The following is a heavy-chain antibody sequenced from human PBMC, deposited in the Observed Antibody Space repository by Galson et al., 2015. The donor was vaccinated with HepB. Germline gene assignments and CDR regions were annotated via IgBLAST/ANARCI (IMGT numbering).Heavy chain of an antibody. CDR3: ARGGYYYGSGKSFDP. CDR2: IIPIFGTA. J-gene: IGHJ5*02. D-gene: IGHD3-10*01. V-gene: IGHV1-69*13. CDR1: GGTFSSYA. Sequence: SVKVSCKASGGTFSSYAISWVRQAPGQGLEWMGGIIPIFGTANYAQKFQGRVTITADESTSTAYMELSSLRSKDTAVYYCARGGYYYGSGKSFDPWGQGTLVTVSS.